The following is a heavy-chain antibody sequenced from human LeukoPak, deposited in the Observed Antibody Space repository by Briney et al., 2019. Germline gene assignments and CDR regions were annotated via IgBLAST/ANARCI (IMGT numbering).Heavy chain of an antibody. CDR3: ARDAAAGNDFCDY. CDR1: GFTVDSNY. Sequence: GGSLRLSCAASGFTVDSNYLSWVRQAPGKGLEWVSTIYTGGNTYYADSVKGRFTISRDNSKNTLYLQMNSLRAEDTAVYYCARDAAAGNDFCDYWGQGTLVTVSS. V-gene: IGHV3-53*01. J-gene: IGHJ4*02. CDR2: IYTGGNT. D-gene: IGHD6-13*01.